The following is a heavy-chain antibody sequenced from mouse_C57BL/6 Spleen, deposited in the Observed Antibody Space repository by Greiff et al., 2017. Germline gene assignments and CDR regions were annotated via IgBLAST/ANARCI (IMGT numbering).Heavy chain of an antibody. Sequence: QVQLQQSGAELMKPGASVKLSCKATGYTFTGYWIEWVKQRPGHGLEWIGEIDPSDSYTNYNQKFKGKSTLTVDKSSSTAYMQLSSLTSEDSAVYYCARSNDGYSLFAYWGQGTLVTVSA. CDR2: IDPSDSYT. J-gene: IGHJ3*01. V-gene: IGHV1-69*01. CDR1: GYTFTGYW. CDR3: ARSNDGYSLFAY. D-gene: IGHD2-3*01.